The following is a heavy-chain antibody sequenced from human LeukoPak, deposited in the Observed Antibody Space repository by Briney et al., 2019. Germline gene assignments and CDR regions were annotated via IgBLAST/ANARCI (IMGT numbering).Heavy chain of an antibody. CDR2: INPNSGGT. CDR3: ARDPTYSYGYIYYYYMDV. J-gene: IGHJ6*03. D-gene: IGHD5-18*01. Sequence: ASVKVSCKASGYSFTGYYMHWVRQAPGQGGEWMGWINPNSGGTNYAQKFQGRVTMTRDTSISTAYMELSRLRSDDTAVYYCARDPTYSYGYIYYYYMDVWGKGTTVTASS. V-gene: IGHV1-2*02. CDR1: GYSFTGYY.